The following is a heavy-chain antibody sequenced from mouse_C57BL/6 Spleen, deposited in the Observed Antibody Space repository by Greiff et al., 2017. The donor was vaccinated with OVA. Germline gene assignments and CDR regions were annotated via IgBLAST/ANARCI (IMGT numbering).Heavy chain of an antibody. V-gene: IGHV5-17*01. CDR3: ARSYYSNYGDY. CDR2: ISSGSSTI. D-gene: IGHD2-5*01. CDR1: GFTFSDYG. J-gene: IGHJ2*01. Sequence: EVQRVESGGGLVKPGGSLKLSCAASGFTFSDYGMHWVRQAPEKGLEWVAYISSGSSTIYYADKVKGRFTITRDNAKNTLFMEMTSLRSEDTAMYYCARSYYSNYGDYWGQGTTLTVSS.